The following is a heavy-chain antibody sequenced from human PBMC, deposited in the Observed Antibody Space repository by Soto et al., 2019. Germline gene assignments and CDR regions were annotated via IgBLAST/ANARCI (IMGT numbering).Heavy chain of an antibody. D-gene: IGHD2-15*01. J-gene: IGHJ4*02. CDR1: GYSFTSYW. Sequence: PGESLKISCKGSGYSFTSYWIGWVRQMPGKGLEWMGIIYPGDSDTRYSPSFQGQVTISADKSISTAYLQWSSLKASDTAMYYCARRYCSGGSCFYYRGYFDYWGQGTLVTVSS. CDR2: IYPGDSDT. V-gene: IGHV5-51*01. CDR3: ARRYCSGGSCFYYRGYFDY.